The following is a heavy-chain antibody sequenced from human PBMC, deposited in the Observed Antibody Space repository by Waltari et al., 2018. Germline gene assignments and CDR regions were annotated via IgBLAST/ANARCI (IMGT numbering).Heavy chain of an antibody. CDR1: GVSIGRFW. Sequence: EAQLVQSGGGLGQPGGTLTLSCGAPGVSIGRFWITWIRQAPGQGLQWVAHIGPDGSDKYYVDSVKGRFTISRDNAENSLLLQMSSLRVEDTALYYCVGWNDPINSWGQGTLVAVSS. CDR3: VGWNDPINS. J-gene: IGHJ4*02. CDR2: IGPDGSDK. D-gene: IGHD1-1*01. V-gene: IGHV3-7*01.